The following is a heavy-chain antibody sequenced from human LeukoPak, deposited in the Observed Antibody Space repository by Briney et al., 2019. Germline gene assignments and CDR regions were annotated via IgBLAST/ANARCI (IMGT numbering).Heavy chain of an antibody. D-gene: IGHD3-9*01. CDR3: ATPPVLRYFDWLPHTHWYFDL. CDR2: FDPEDGET. J-gene: IGHJ2*01. V-gene: IGHV1-24*01. Sequence: ASVKVSCKVSGYTPTELSMHWVRQAPGKGLEWMGGFDPEDGETIYAQKFQGRVTMTEDTSTDTAYMELSSLRSEDTAVYYCATPPVLRYFDWLPHTHWYFDLWGRGTLVTVSS. CDR1: GYTPTELS.